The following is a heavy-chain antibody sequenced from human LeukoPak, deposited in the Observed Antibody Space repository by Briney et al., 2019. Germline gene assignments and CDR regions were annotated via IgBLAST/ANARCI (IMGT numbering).Heavy chain of an antibody. J-gene: IGHJ4*02. D-gene: IGHD6-19*01. CDR3: AREGDYSSGWPYFDY. Sequence: GGSQRLSCAASGFTVSSNYMSWVRQAPGKGLEWVSVIYSDGSTYDADSVKGRFTISRDNSKNTLYLQMNSLRAEDTAVYYCAREGDYSSGWPYFDYWGQGTLVTVSS. V-gene: IGHV3-66*01. CDR1: GFTVSSNY. CDR2: IYSDGST.